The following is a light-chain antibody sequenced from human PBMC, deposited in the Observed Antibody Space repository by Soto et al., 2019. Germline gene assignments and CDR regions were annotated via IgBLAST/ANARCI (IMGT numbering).Light chain of an antibody. Sequence: EIVMKHSPATLSVSPCERATLSCRASQSVSIDLAWYQQTPGQAPRLLIYGASTRATGIPVRFSGSGSGTEFTLTISGLQSEDVSIYFCQHYNFWPHSFGQGTKVDI. CDR1: QSVSID. J-gene: IGKJ2*01. CDR3: QHYNFWPHS. V-gene: IGKV3-15*01. CDR2: GAS.